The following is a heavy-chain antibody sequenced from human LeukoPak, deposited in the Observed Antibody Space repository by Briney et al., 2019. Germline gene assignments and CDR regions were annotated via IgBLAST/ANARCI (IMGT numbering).Heavy chain of an antibody. CDR2: ISGSGGST. Sequence: PGGSLRLSCTASGFTFGDYAMSWVRQAPGKGLEWVSAISGSGGSTYYADSVKGRFTISRDNSKNTLYLQMNSLRAEDTAVYYCATSFNQGIMITFGGVRRGAFDIWGQGTMVTVSS. CDR3: ATSFNQGIMITFGGVRRGAFDI. D-gene: IGHD3-16*01. J-gene: IGHJ3*02. CDR1: GFTFGDYA. V-gene: IGHV3-23*01.